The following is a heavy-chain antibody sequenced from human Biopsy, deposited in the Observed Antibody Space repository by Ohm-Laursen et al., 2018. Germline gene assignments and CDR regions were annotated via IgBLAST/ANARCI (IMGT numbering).Heavy chain of an antibody. V-gene: IGHV4-4*07. CDR1: GDSISSYY. J-gene: IGHJ4*02. D-gene: IGHD1-26*01. CDR3: ARVGAGAPSIDYFDY. Sequence: TLSLTCAVSGDSISSYYWSWIRQPAGKGLEWIGRIYTSGSPNYNPSLRSRVTISVDRSKNQFSLELSSVTAADTAVYYCARVGAGAPSIDYFDYWGQGALVTVSS. CDR2: IYTSGSP.